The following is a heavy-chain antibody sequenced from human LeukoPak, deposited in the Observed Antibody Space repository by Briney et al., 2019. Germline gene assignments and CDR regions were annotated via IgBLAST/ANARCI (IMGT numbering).Heavy chain of an antibody. Sequence: SETLSLTCTVSGGSISGYFWSWIRQPPGKGLEWIGYFHYSGTTNYNPSLNSRVTISVDTSKNQFSLRLSSVTAADTAVYYCARYGITIVRGGKYYFDSWGQGTLVTVSS. CDR3: ARYGITIVRGGKYYFDS. V-gene: IGHV4-59*08. CDR2: FHYSGTT. D-gene: IGHD3-10*01. CDR1: GGSISGYF. J-gene: IGHJ4*02.